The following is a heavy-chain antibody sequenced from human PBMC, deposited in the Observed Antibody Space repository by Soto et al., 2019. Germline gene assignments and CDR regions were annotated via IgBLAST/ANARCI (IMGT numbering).Heavy chain of an antibody. CDR3: ARPLWRDDYNWGYCDL. CDR2: ISYDGSNK. CDR1: GFTFSSYA. Sequence: QVQLVESGGGVVQPGRSLRLSCAASGFTFSSYAMHWVRQAPGKVLVWVAVISYDGSNKYYADSVKGRFTISRDNSKNTLYLHMNSLRAEDTAVYYCARPLWRDDYNWGYCDLWGRGTLVTVSS. V-gene: IGHV3-30-3*01. J-gene: IGHJ2*01. D-gene: IGHD4-4*01.